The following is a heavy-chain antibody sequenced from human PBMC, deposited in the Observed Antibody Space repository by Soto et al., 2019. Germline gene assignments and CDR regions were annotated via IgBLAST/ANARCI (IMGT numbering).Heavy chain of an antibody. V-gene: IGHV4-38-2*01. D-gene: IGHD1-26*01. J-gene: IGHJ3*02. CDR1: GYSISSGYY. Sequence: PSETLSLTCAVSGYSISSGYYWGWIRQPPGKGLEWIGSIYHSGSTYYNPSLKSRVTISVDTSKNQFSLKLSSVTAADTAVYYCARDGGYGSGRAFDIWGQGTMVTVSS. CDR2: IYHSGST. CDR3: ARDGGYGSGRAFDI.